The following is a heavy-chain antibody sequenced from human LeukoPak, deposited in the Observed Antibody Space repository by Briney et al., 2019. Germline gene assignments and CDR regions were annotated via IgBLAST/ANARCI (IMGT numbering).Heavy chain of an antibody. Sequence: PGGSLRLSCAASGFTFSSYAMSWVRQAPGKGLEWVSYISSSGSTIYYADSVKGRFTISRDNAKNSLYLQMNSLRAEDTAVYYCARGYYGSGSHCCHMDVWGKGTTITVS. J-gene: IGHJ6*03. V-gene: IGHV3-48*04. D-gene: IGHD3-10*01. CDR1: GFTFSSYA. CDR2: ISSSGSTI. CDR3: ARGYYGSGSHCCHMDV.